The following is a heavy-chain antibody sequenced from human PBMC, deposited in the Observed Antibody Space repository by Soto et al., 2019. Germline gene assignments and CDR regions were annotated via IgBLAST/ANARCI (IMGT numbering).Heavy chain of an antibody. Sequence: GGSLRLSCAASGFTFSSYAMHWVRQAPGKGLEWVAVISYDGSNKYYADSVKGRFTISRDNSKNTLYLQMSSLRAEDTAVYYCAREMVYDYVWGSYGSFDYWGQGTLVTVSS. J-gene: IGHJ4*02. V-gene: IGHV3-30*04. D-gene: IGHD3-16*01. CDR3: AREMVYDYVWGSYGSFDY. CDR1: GFTFSSYA. CDR2: ISYDGSNK.